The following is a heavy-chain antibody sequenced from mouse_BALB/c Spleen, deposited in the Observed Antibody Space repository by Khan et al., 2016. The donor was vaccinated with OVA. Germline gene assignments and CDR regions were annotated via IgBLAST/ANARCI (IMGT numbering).Heavy chain of an antibody. CDR1: GYTFTDYN. CDR2: IYPGSGNI. V-gene: IGHV1-77*01. CDR3: AREWAAWLPY. J-gene: IGHJ3*01. Sequence: QVQLQQSGAELARPGASVNLSCKASGYTFTDYNINWMKQRTGQGLEWIGEIYPGSGNIYYNEKLKGKATLTADKSSSTAYMQLSSLTAEDSAVYFCAREWAAWLPYWGQGTLVTVSA.